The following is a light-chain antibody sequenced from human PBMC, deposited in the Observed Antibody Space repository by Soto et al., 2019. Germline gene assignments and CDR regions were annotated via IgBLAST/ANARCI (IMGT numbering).Light chain of an antibody. V-gene: IGLV2-14*03. Sequence: QSALTQPASVSGSPGQSITISCTGTSSDVGSFDYVSWFQHYPGKAPKLIIFDVTNRPSGISHRFSGSKSGNTASLTISGLLTEDEADYYCTSYSDGATLLVFGGGTKLTVL. CDR2: DVT. CDR1: SSDVGSFDY. J-gene: IGLJ3*02. CDR3: TSYSDGATLLV.